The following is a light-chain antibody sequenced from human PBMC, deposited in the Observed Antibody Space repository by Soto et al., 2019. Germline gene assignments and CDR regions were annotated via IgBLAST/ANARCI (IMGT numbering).Light chain of an antibody. CDR2: DVT. CDR3: SSYTTRNTEV. V-gene: IGLV2-14*03. J-gene: IGLJ1*01. CDR1: SSDVGAFNY. Sequence: QSALTQPASVSGSPGQAIAISYLGTSSDVGAFNYVSWYQHHPGKAPQLIIYDVTSRPSGVSNRFSASESGNTASLTISGLQAEDEADYYCSSYTTRNTEVFGTGTKVTVL.